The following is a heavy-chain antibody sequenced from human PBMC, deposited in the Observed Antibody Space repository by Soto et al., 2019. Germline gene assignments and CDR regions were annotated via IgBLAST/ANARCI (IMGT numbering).Heavy chain of an antibody. Sequence: GGSLRLSCAASGFTFSDYYMSWIRQAPGKGLEWVSYISSSGSTIYYADSVKGRFTISRDNAKNSLYLQMNSLRAEDTAVYYCARDRRKYSSGWAPAVYYYYMDVWGKATPVTVSS. D-gene: IGHD6-19*01. CDR1: GFTFSDYY. J-gene: IGHJ6*03. V-gene: IGHV3-11*01. CDR3: ARDRRKYSSGWAPAVYYYYMDV. CDR2: ISSSGSTI.